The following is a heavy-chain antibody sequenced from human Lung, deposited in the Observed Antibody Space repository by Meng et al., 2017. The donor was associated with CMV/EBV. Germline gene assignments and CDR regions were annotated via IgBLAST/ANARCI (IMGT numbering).Heavy chain of an antibody. Sequence: GGSLRLSCAASGFTFSSYAMHWVRQAPGKGLEWVAVISYDGSNKYYADSVKGRFTISRDNSKNTVHLQMNSLRVEDTAVYYCAKGRAVGATTPFDYWGQG. J-gene: IGHJ4*02. CDR3: AKGRAVGATTPFDY. V-gene: IGHV3-30-3*01. CDR2: ISYDGSNK. D-gene: IGHD1-26*01. CDR1: GFTFSSYA.